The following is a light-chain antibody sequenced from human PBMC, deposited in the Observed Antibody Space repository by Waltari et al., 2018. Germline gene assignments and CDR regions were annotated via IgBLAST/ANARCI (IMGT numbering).Light chain of an antibody. J-gene: IGLJ1*01. CDR3: VAWDDRLYGYV. CDR1: RSNIGSNY. Sequence: QSVLTQPPSASGTPGQRVTISCSGSRSNIGSNYVYWYQQLPGTAPKLLMYENDQRPSGVPDRFSASKSGTSASLAISGLRSEDEADFYCVAWDDRLYGYVFGTGTKVTVL. CDR2: END. V-gene: IGLV1-47*01.